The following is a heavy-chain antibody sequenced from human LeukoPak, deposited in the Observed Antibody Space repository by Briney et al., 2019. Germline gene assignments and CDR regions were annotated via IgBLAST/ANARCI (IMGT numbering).Heavy chain of an antibody. CDR3: AKSPYSSSWSLKYYFDY. V-gene: IGHV3-23*01. J-gene: IGHJ4*02. CDR2: ISGSGGST. D-gene: IGHD6-13*01. CDR1: GFTFSSYA. Sequence: GGSLRLSCAASGFTFSSYAMSWVRQAPGKGLEWVSAISGSGGSTYYADSVKGRFTISRDNSKNTLYLQMNSLRAEDTAVYYCAKSPYSSSWSLKYYFDYWGQGTLVTVSS.